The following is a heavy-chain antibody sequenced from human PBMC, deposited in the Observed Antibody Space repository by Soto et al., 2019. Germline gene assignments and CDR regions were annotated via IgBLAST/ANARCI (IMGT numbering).Heavy chain of an antibody. V-gene: IGHV3-23*01. D-gene: IGHD3-3*01. CDR2: ISGSGGST. J-gene: IGHJ4*02. CDR1: GFTFTSYA. Sequence: GGSLRLSCGASGFTFTSYAMSWVRQAPGKGLEWVSAISGSGGSTYYADSVKGRFTISRDNSKNTLYLQMNSLRAEDTAVYYCAKVNDFWSGYYFDYWGQGTLVTVSS. CDR3: AKVNDFWSGYYFDY.